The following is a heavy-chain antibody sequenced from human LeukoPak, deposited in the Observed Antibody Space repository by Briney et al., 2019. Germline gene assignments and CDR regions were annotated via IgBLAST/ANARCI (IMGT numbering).Heavy chain of an antibody. CDR1: GGSISTYY. J-gene: IGHJ4*02. CDR3: ARGRWLANY. V-gene: IGHV4-59*01. D-gene: IGHD6-19*01. CDR2: IYYNEST. Sequence: SETLSLTCTVSGGSISTYYWSWIRQPVGKGLEWIGYIYYNESTNYNPSVKSRVTISADTSKNQFSLKLRSVTAADTAVYYCARGRWLANYWGQGTLVTVSS.